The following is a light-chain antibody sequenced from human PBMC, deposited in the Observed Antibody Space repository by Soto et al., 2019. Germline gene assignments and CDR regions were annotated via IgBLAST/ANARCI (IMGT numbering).Light chain of an antibody. J-gene: IGKJ3*01. CDR3: QQYDNLLT. CDR1: QDISSY. V-gene: IGKV1-9*01. Sequence: DIQLTQSPSFLSASVGDRVTITCRASQDISSYLAWYQQRPGKVPRFLTHSASTLQSGVPSRFSATGSGTTFTLTISSLQPEDIATYYCQQYDNLLTFGPGTKVDIK. CDR2: SAS.